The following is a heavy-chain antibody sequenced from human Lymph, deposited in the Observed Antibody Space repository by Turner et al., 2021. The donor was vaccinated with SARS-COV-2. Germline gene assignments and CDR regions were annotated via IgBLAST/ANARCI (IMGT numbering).Heavy chain of an antibody. Sequence: QVQLVESGGGVVQPGRSLSLSCVASGFTLSHYAMHWVRQAPCKGLECVAFISYDGRYKYYADSVKGRFTISRDNSKNTLYLQMNSLRAEDTAVYYCASNFWSAYRLDYWCQGTLVTVSS. V-gene: IGHV3-30*04. J-gene: IGHJ4*02. CDR2: ISYDGRYK. CDR1: GFTLSHYA. CDR3: ASNFWSAYRLDY. D-gene: IGHD3-3*01.